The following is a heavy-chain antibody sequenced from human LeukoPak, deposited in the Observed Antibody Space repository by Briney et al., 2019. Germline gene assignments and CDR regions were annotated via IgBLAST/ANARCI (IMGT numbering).Heavy chain of an antibody. CDR2: IYSGGST. J-gene: IGHJ5*02. CDR1: GFTVSSNY. D-gene: IGHD4-17*01. CDR3: ARLETTVTKRFGWFDP. V-gene: IGHV3-53*01. Sequence: GGSLRLSCAASGFTVSSNYISWVRQAPGKGLEWVSVIYSGGSTYYADSVKGRFTISRDNSKNTLYLQMNSLRAEDTAVYYCARLETTVTKRFGWFDPWGQGTLVTVSS.